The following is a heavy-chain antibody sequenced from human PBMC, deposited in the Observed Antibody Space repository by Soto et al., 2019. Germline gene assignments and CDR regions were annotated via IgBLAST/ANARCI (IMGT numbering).Heavy chain of an antibody. J-gene: IGHJ4*02. D-gene: IGHD6-19*01. CDR3: ARLHRIAVAGLDY. CDR1: GGSISSSNYY. V-gene: IGHV4-39*01. CDR2: IYYSGST. Sequence: SETLSLTCTVSGGSISSSNYYWGWIRQPPGKGLEWIGSIYYSGSTYYNPSLKSRVTISVDTSKNQFSLQLSSVTATDTGVYYCARLHRIAVAGLDYWGQGTLVTVSS.